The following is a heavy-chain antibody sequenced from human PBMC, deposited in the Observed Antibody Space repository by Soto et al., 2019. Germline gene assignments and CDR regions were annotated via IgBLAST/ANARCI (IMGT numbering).Heavy chain of an antibody. V-gene: IGHV4-34*01. CDR1: GGSFSGYY. CDR3: ARGLEADILTGYNWFDP. D-gene: IGHD3-9*01. J-gene: IGHJ5*02. CDR2: INHSGST. Sequence: PSETLSLTCAVYGGSFSGYYWSWIRQPPGKGLEWIGEINHSGSTNYNPSHKSRITISVDTSKNQFSLKLSSVTAADTAVYYCARGLEADILTGYNWFDPWGQGTLVTVSS.